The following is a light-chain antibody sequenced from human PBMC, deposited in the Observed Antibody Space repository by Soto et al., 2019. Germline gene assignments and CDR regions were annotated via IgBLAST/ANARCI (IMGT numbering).Light chain of an antibody. V-gene: IGKV3-11*01. Sequence: EIVLTQSPATLCLSPLERHTLSCKASQSVSSYLAWYQQKPGQAPRLLIYDASNRATGIPARLSGSGSGTDFTLTISSLEPEDVAVYYCQQRSNWPITFGQGTRLEIK. CDR2: DAS. J-gene: IGKJ5*01. CDR3: QQRSNWPIT. CDR1: QSVSSY.